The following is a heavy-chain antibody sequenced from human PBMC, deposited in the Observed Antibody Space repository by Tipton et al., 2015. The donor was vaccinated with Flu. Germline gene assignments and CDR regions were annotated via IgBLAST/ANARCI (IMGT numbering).Heavy chain of an antibody. D-gene: IGHD2-2*02. Sequence: TLSLTCTVSGGSINSRSYYWGWIRQPPGKGLEWIGNIYYSGVTYYNSSLKSRVTISIDKSRNQFSLKLKSVTAADTAVYYRAKDRGPLAFCTSSSCYIDHWGQGALVTVSS. V-gene: IGHV4-39*07. J-gene: IGHJ4*02. CDR2: IYYSGVT. CDR1: GGSINSRSYY. CDR3: AKDRGPLAFCTSSSCYIDH.